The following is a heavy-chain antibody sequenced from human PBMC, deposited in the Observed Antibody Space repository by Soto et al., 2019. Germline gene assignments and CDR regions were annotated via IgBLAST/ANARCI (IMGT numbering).Heavy chain of an antibody. CDR3: ARGRGWYDY. CDR1: GYIFNRYV. CDR2: IDAGNGKT. V-gene: IGHV1-3*01. D-gene: IGHD6-19*01. J-gene: IGHJ4*02. Sequence: QVQLVQSGAEVKKPGASVKASCKASGYIFNRYVMHWVRQAPGQRPEWMGWIDAGNGKTKYSEKFQGRVTITRDTSASTAYMELTTLRSEDTAVYYCARGRGWYDYWGQGIQVIVSS.